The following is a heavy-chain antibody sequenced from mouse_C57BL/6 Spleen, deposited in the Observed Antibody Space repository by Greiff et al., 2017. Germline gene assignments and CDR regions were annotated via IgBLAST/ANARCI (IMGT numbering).Heavy chain of an antibody. J-gene: IGHJ2*01. D-gene: IGHD2-2*01. Sequence: EVQLVESGGDLVEPGGSLKLSCAASGFTFSSYGMSWVRQTPDKRLEWVATISSGGSYTYYPDSVKGRFTISRDNAKNTLYLQRSSLTSEDTAMYYCARHCGGYGGFYFDYGGQGTTLTVSS. CDR1: GFTFSSYG. CDR2: ISSGGSYT. V-gene: IGHV5-6*01. CDR3: ARHCGGYGGFYFDY.